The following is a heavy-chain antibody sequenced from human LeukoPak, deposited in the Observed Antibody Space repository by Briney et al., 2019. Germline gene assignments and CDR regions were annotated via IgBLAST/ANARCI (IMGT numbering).Heavy chain of an antibody. CDR3: ARGESDSHYVY. J-gene: IGHJ4*02. D-gene: IGHD2-21*02. V-gene: IGHV4-59*01. CDR1: GGSISSYY. CDR2: IYHSGST. Sequence: SETLSLTCTVSGGSISSYYWSWIRQPPGKGLEWIGYIYHSGSTHYNAPLKSRVTISVDTSKNQFSLKLSSVTAADTAVYYCARGESDSHYVYWGQGTLVTVSS.